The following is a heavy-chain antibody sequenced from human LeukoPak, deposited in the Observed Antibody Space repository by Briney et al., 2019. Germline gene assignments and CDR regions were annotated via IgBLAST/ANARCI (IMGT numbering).Heavy chain of an antibody. V-gene: IGHV1-2*02. D-gene: IGHD2-2*01. CDR2: INPNSGGT. CDR3: ARDRGYCSSTSCYGLQH. J-gene: IGHJ1*01. Sequence: GASVKVSCKASGYTFTGYYMHWVRQAPGQGLEWMGWINPNSGGTNYAQKFQGRVTMTRDTSISTAYMELSRLRSDDTAVYYCARDRGYCSSTSCYGLQHWGQGTLVTVSS. CDR1: GYTFTGYY.